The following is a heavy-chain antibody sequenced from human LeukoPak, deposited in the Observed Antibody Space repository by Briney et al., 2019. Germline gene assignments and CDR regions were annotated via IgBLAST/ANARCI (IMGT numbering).Heavy chain of an antibody. Sequence: PGGSLRLSCAASGFTFSSYWMSWVRQAPGKGLEWVANIKQDGSEKYYVDSVKGRFTISRDNAKNSLYLQMNSLRAEDTAVYYCARDKVGRGGGYFDWFEYYFDYWGQGTLVTVSS. CDR2: IKQDGSEK. D-gene: IGHD3-9*01. V-gene: IGHV3-7*01. CDR3: ARDKVGRGGGYFDWFEYYFDY. CDR1: GFTFSSYW. J-gene: IGHJ4*02.